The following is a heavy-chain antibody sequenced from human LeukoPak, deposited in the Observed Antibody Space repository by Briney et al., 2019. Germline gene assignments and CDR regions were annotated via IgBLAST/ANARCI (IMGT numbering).Heavy chain of an antibody. CDR1: GYSFTSYW. CDR3: ARQNYHDSSGYLYYFDY. CDR2: IYPGDSDT. Sequence: GESLKISCNGSGYSFTSYWIGWVRQMPGKGLEWMGIIYPGDSDTRYSPSFQGQVTISADKSTSTAYLQWSSLKASDTAMYYCARQNYHDSSGYLYYFDYWGQGTLVTVSS. V-gene: IGHV5-51*01. J-gene: IGHJ4*02. D-gene: IGHD3-22*01.